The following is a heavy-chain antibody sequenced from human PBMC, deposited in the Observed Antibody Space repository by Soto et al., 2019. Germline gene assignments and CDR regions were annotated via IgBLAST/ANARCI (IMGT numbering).Heavy chain of an antibody. V-gene: IGHV3-11*05. D-gene: IGHD2-21*02. CDR3: ARVPSCGGDCYSDY. CDR1: GFIFSDYY. Sequence: QVQLVESGGGLVKPGGSLRLSCAASGFIFSDYYMSWIRQAPGKGLEWVSYISSSSSYTNYADSVKGRFTISRDNAKNSLYLQMNSLRAEDTAVYYCARVPSCGGDCYSDYWGQGTLVTVSS. J-gene: IGHJ4*02. CDR2: ISSSSSYT.